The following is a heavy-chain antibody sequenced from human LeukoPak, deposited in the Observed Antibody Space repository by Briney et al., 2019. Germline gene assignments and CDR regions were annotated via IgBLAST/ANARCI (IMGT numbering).Heavy chain of an antibody. CDR3: ARDPITMVRGVIITFGAFDI. D-gene: IGHD3-10*01. CDR2: IYYSGTT. V-gene: IGHV4-39*02. CDR1: GDSISSGYYY. Sequence: TSETLSLTCNVSGDSISSGYYYWGWIRQPPGKGLEWIGSIYYSGTTYNNPSLKSRVTISVDTSKNQFSLKLSSVTAADTAVYYCARDPITMVRGVIITFGAFDIWGQGTMVTVSS. J-gene: IGHJ3*02.